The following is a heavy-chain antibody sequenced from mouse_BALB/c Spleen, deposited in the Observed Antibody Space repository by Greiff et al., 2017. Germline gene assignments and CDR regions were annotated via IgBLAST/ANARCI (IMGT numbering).Heavy chain of an antibody. J-gene: IGHJ4*01. CDR3: AREGGAYAMDY. D-gene: IGHD3-1*01. V-gene: IGHV3-2*02. CDR2: ISYSGST. Sequence: EVQLQQSGPGLVKPSQSLSLTCTVTGYSITSDYAWNWIRQFPGNKLEWMGYISYSGSTSYNPSLKSRISITRDTSKNQFFLQLNSVTTEDTATYYSAREGGAYAMDYWGQGTSVTVSS. CDR1: GYSITSDYA.